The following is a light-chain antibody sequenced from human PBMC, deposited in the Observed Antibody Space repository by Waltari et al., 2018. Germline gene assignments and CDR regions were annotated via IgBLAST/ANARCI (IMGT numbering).Light chain of an antibody. V-gene: IGKV1-5*03. CDR1: HTLNTW. CDR3: QQNNSYST. Sequence: DIEMTQSPSFLSASVGDRVTITCRASHTLNTWLAWYQQKPGKPPRVLIYKTSTLETGVPSRFSGSASGTEFTLTISSLQPDDSATYYCQQNNSYSTFGQGTKLEIK. CDR2: KTS. J-gene: IGKJ2*01.